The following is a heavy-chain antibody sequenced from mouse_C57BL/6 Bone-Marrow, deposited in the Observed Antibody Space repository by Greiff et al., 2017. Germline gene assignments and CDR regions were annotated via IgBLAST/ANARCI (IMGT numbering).Heavy chain of an antibody. CDR3: ARENYDYAAWFAY. D-gene: IGHD2-4*01. J-gene: IGHJ3*01. V-gene: IGHV1-64*01. Sequence: QVQLQQPGAELVKPGASVKLSCKASGYTFTSYWMHWVKQRPGQGLEWIGMIHPNSGSTNYNEKFKSKATLTVDKSSSTAYMQLSSLTSEDSAVYYCARENYDYAAWFAYWGQGTLVTVSA. CDR1: GYTFTSYW. CDR2: IHPNSGST.